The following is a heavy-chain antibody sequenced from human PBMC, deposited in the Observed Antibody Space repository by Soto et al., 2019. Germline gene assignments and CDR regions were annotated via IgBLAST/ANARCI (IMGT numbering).Heavy chain of an antibody. V-gene: IGHV3-30*18. Sequence: QVQLVESGGGVVQPGRSLRLSCAASGFTFSSYGMHWVRQAPGKGLEWVAVISYDGSNKYYADSVKCRFTISRDNSKNTLYLQMNSLRAEDTAVYYCAKAPYSGYEIDYWGQGTLVTVSS. D-gene: IGHD5-12*01. CDR1: GFTFSSYG. J-gene: IGHJ4*02. CDR3: AKAPYSGYEIDY. CDR2: ISYDGSNK.